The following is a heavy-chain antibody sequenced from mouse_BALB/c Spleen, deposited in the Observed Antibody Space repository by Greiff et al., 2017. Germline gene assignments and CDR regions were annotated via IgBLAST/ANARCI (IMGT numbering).Heavy chain of an antibody. CDR2: IWAGGST. D-gene: IGHD2-4*01. CDR1: GFSLTSYG. V-gene: IGHV2-9*02. CDR3: ARDGIYYDYDWFAY. Sequence: VQLVESGPGLVAPSQSLSITCTVSGFSLTSYGVHWVRQPPGKGLEWLGVIWAGGSTNYNSALMSRLSISKDNSTSQVFLKMNSLQTDDTAMYYCARDGIYYDYDWFAYWGQGTLVTVSA. J-gene: IGHJ3*01.